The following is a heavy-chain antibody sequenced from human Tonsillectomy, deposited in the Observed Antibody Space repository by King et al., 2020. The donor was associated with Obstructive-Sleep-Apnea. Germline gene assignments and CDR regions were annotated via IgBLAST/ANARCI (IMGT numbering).Heavy chain of an antibody. CDR3: RPLYYYGMAV. V-gene: IGHV3-7*01. Sequence: VQLVESGGGLVQPGGSLRLSCATSGFTFTSYWMAWVRQAPGKGLEWVANIKQDGSVQIYEDSVKGRFTISRDNAKSSVFLQMNSLRVEDTAVYYCRPLYYYGMAVWGQGTTVTVSS. CDR1: GFTFTSYW. J-gene: IGHJ6*02. CDR2: IKQDGSVQ.